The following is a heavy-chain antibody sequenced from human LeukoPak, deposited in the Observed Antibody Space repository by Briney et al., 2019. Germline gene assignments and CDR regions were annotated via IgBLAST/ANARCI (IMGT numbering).Heavy chain of an antibody. CDR1: GGSIGSYY. Sequence: SETLSLTCTVSGGSIGSYYWSWIRQPPGKGLEWIGYIYYSGSTNYNPSLKSRVTISLDTSKNQFSMNLISVTAADTAVYYRAREGVAAAGKLDCWGQGTLVTVSS. D-gene: IGHD6-13*01. CDR3: AREGVAAAGKLDC. CDR2: IYYSGST. V-gene: IGHV4-59*01. J-gene: IGHJ4*02.